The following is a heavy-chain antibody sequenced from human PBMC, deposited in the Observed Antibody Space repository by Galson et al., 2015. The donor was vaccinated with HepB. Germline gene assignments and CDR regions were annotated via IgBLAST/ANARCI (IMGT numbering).Heavy chain of an antibody. J-gene: IGHJ4*02. V-gene: IGHV3-7*03. Sequence: SLRLSCAASGFTFSSYWMSWVRQAPGKGLEWVANIKQDGSEKYYVDSVKGRFTISRDNAKNSLYLQMNSLRAEDTAVYYCARARWGCSSTSCYTPFDYWGQGTLVTVSS. D-gene: IGHD2-2*02. CDR3: ARARWGCSSTSCYTPFDY. CDR1: GFTFSSYW. CDR2: IKQDGSEK.